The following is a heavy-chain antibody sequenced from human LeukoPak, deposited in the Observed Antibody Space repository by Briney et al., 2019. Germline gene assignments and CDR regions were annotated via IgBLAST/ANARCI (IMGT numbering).Heavy chain of an antibody. CDR2: ISGTGDST. V-gene: IGHV3-23*01. CDR1: GFTFSTYA. Sequence: PGGSLRLSCAASGFTFSTYAMSWVRQAPGKGLEWVSAISGTGDSTYYVDSVKGRFIISRDNSKNTLYLRMSSLRAEDTAVYYCAKHHSGYDYDLSDYWGQGTLVTVSS. J-gene: IGHJ4*02. CDR3: AKHHSGYDYDLSDY. D-gene: IGHD5-12*01.